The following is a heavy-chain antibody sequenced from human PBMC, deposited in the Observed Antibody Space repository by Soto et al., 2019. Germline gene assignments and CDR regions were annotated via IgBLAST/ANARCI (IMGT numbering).Heavy chain of an antibody. CDR1: GYSFTNYW. J-gene: IGHJ5*02. CDR3: ARAVDFWSGYYYNWFDP. V-gene: IGHV5-51*01. CDR2: IYPGDSDT. Sequence: PGESLKISCKGSGYSFTNYWIDWVRQMPGKGLEWMGIIYPGDSDTRYSPSFQGQVTISADKSISTAYLQWSSLKASDTAMYYCARAVDFWSGYYYNWFDPWGQGTLVTVSS. D-gene: IGHD3-3*01.